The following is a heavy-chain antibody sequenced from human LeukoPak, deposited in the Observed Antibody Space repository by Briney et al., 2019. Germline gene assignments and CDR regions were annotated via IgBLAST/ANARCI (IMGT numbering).Heavy chain of an antibody. CDR3: ARVGTVVNPNFFDY. Sequence: GGSLRLSCAASGFTFSTYWRTWVRQAPGKGREWVANIKQDGSATYYVDSVKGRFTTTRDNAENTPYLQMNSLRAEDTAVYYCARVGTVVNPNFFDYWGQGTLVTVSS. CDR2: IKQDGSAT. V-gene: IGHV3-7*01. D-gene: IGHD4-23*01. CDR1: GFTFSTYW. J-gene: IGHJ4*02.